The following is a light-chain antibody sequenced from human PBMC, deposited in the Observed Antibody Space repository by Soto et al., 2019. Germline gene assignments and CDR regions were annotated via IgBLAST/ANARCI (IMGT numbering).Light chain of an antibody. Sequence: DIQMTQSPSSLSASVGDRVTITCQASQDISSYLNWYQQKPGKAPKLLIYDASDLETGVPSRFSGSGSGTDFTFTISSLQPEDIATYYCQQYDNLRRYTFGQGTKLEIK. CDR3: QQYDNLRRYT. J-gene: IGKJ2*01. V-gene: IGKV1-33*01. CDR2: DAS. CDR1: QDISSY.